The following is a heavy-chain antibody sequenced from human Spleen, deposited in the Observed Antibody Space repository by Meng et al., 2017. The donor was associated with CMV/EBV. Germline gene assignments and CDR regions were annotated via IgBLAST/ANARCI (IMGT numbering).Heavy chain of an antibody. CDR2: IIPTSGGT. V-gene: IGHV1-2*02. D-gene: IGHD2-8*02. CDR3: ARVYCTGGVCYDAFDL. Sequence: ASVKVSCKASGYVFTDYYLHWVRQAPGQGLEWMGWIIPTSGGTNYAQRFHGRITMTRDTSIMTAYMELSRLRSDDTALYYCARVYCTGGVCYDAFDLWGQGTMVTVSS. J-gene: IGHJ3*01. CDR1: GYVFTDYY.